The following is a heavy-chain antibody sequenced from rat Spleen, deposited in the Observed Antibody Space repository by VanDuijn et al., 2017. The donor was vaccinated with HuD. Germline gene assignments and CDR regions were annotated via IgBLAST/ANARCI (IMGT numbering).Heavy chain of an antibody. CDR3: TAGGGYWDY. Sequence: EVQLVESGGGLVQPGRAMKLSSADSGFTLSNNDMVWVRQAPTKGLEGVASITDTGGSTYYPDSVKGRFTVSRDNAKSALYLQMNSLRSEDTATYYCTAGGGYWDYWCQGVMVTVSS. CDR1: GFTLSNND. D-gene: IGHD1-11*01. J-gene: IGHJ2*01. CDR2: ITDTGGST. V-gene: IGHV5-25*01.